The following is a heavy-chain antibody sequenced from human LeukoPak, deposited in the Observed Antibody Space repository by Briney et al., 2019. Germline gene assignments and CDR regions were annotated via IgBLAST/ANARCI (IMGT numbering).Heavy chain of an antibody. V-gene: IGHV4-61*01. Sequence: SETLSLTCNVSGGSVSSGNYYWSWIRQPPGKELEWIGHIYYSRSTNYNPSLESRVTISVDTSKNQFSLKLSSVTAADTAVYYCARIGRGYSYGTGIYYGMDVWGRGTTVTVSS. CDR1: GGSVSSGNYY. D-gene: IGHD5-18*01. CDR3: ARIGRGYSYGTGIYYGMDV. CDR2: IYYSRST. J-gene: IGHJ6*02.